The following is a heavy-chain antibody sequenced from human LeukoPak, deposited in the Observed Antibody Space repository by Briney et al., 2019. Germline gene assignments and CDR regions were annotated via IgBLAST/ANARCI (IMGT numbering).Heavy chain of an antibody. Sequence: GASVKVSCTASGYTFTSYGISWVRQAPGQGLEWMGWISAYNGNAKYAQKLQGRVTMTTDTSTSTAYMELRSLRSDDTALYYCASVFVLPLLGYCSSASCAGAWFDPWGQGTLVTVSS. V-gene: IGHV1-18*01. CDR3: ASVFVLPLLGYCSSASCAGAWFDP. D-gene: IGHD2-2*01. J-gene: IGHJ5*02. CDR2: ISAYNGNA. CDR1: GYTFTSYG.